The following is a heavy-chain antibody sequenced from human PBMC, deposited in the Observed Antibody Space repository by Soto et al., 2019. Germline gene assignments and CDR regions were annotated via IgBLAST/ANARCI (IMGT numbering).Heavy chain of an antibody. CDR1: GFTFSSYA. CDR2: ISRNGGST. J-gene: IGHJ4*02. V-gene: IGHV3-64*01. D-gene: IGHD4-17*01. Sequence: EVQLVESGGGLVQPGGSLRLSCAASGFTFSSYAMHWVRQTPGKGLEYVSTISRNGGSTYYANSVKGRFTISRDNSKNTLSLEMGSLRAEDMAVYYCARDGYSDYSFDYWGQGTLVTVSS. CDR3: ARDGYSDYSFDY.